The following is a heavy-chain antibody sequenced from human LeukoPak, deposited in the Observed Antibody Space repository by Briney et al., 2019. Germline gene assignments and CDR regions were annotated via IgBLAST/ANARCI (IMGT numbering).Heavy chain of an antibody. CDR1: GFTFSSYW. CDR3: IRDKEEAKWGGKYYYYHYMDV. J-gene: IGHJ6*03. CDR2: IDSDGSST. Sequence: GGSLRLSCAASGFTFSSYWMHWVRQAPGKGLVWVSRIDSDGSSTTYADSVKGRFTISRDNARNTLYLQMNSLRVEDTAVYYCIRDKEEAKWGGKYYYYHYMDVWGKGTTVTVSS. D-gene: IGHD7-27*01. V-gene: IGHV3-74*01.